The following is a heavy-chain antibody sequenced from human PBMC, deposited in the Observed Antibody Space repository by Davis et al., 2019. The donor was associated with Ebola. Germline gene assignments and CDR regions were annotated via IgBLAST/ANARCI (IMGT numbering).Heavy chain of an antibody. J-gene: IGHJ4*02. V-gene: IGHV1-18*01. D-gene: IGHD6-13*01. CDR2: ISTYNGNT. Sequence: ASVKVSCKASGYTFTSYGITWVRQAPGQGLEWMGWISTYNGNTNYAQKLQDRVTMTRDTSTSTVYMELSSLRSEDTAVYYCARDFGGHSSSWYEFDYWGQGTLVTVSS. CDR1: GYTFTSYG. CDR3: ARDFGGHSSSWYEFDY.